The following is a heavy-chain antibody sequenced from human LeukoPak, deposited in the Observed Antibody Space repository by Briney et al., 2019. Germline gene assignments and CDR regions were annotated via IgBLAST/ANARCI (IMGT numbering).Heavy chain of an antibody. D-gene: IGHD6-13*01. CDR1: GGSISSSSYY. J-gene: IGHJ4*02. Sequence: PSETLSLTCTVSGGSISSSSYYWGWIRQPPGKGLEWIGSIYYSGSTYYNPSLKSRVTISVDTSKNQFSLKLSSVTAADTAVYYCARGIAAITTWGQGTLVTVSS. V-gene: IGHV4-39*07. CDR2: IYYSGST. CDR3: ARGIAAITT.